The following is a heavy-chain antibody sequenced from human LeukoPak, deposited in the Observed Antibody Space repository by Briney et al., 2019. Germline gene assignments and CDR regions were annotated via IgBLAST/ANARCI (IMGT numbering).Heavy chain of an antibody. CDR3: ARYAVYGSPFFDY. CDR2: ISDSGDST. Sequence: PGGPLRLSCPASGFTFSTYAMSWVRQAPGKGLEWVSSISDSGDSTYYTDSVKGRFTISRDNAKNTLYLQMNSLRAEDTAIYFCARYAVYGSPFFDYWGQGTLVTVSS. CDR1: GFTFSTYA. J-gene: IGHJ4*02. V-gene: IGHV3-23*01. D-gene: IGHD3-10*01.